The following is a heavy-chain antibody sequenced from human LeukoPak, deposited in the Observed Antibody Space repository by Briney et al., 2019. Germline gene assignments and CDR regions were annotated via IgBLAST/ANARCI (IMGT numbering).Heavy chain of an antibody. V-gene: IGHV1-69*13. CDR1: GGTFSSYA. Sequence: ASVKVSCEASGGTFSSYAISWVRQAPGQGLEWMGGIIPIFGTANYAQKFQGRVTITADESTSTAYMELSSLRSEDTAVNYCARDPPQGLLWFGESENWFDPWGQGTLVTVSS. CDR2: IIPIFGTA. D-gene: IGHD3-10*01. CDR3: ARDPPQGLLWFGESENWFDP. J-gene: IGHJ5*02.